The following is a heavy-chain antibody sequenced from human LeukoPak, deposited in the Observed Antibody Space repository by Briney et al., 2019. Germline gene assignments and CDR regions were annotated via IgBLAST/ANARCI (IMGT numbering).Heavy chain of an antibody. CDR3: ARLGELLWFGELNTDNY. V-gene: IGHV3-21*01. D-gene: IGHD3-10*01. CDR2: ISSRSSSI. J-gene: IGHJ4*02. Sequence: GGSLRLSCAASGFTFSSYSMNWVRQAPGKGLEWASCISSRSSSIYYAESVKGRFTISRDNAKNSLYLQMNSQRAEDTAVYYCARLGELLWFGELNTDNYWGQGTLVTVSS. CDR1: GFTFSSYS.